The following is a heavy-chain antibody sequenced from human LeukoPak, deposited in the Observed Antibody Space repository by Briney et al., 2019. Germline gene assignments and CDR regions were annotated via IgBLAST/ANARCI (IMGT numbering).Heavy chain of an antibody. J-gene: IGHJ1*01. D-gene: IGHD4-11*01. CDR2: ITGSGGST. CDR3: AKDRLGFLGYFQH. CDR1: GFTFSSYA. Sequence: QSGGSLRLSCAASGFTFSSYAMNWVRQAPGRGLEWVSVITGSGGSTYHADSVKGRFTISRDNSKNTLYLQMNSLRAEDTAVYYCAKDRLGFLGYFQHWGQGTLVTVSS. V-gene: IGHV3-23*01.